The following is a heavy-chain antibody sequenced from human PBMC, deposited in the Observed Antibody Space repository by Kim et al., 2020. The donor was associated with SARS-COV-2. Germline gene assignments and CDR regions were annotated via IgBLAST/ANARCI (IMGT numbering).Heavy chain of an antibody. CDR3: ARSRGRYCSGGSCYSTQAVDY. V-gene: IGHV1-2*02. Sequence: ASVKVSCKASGYTFTGYYMHWVRQAPGQGLEWMGWINPNSGGTNYAQKFQGRVTMTRDTSISTAYMELSRLRSDDTAVYYCARSRGRYCSGGSCYSTQAVDYWGQGTLVTVSS. CDR2: INPNSGGT. D-gene: IGHD2-15*01. CDR1: GYTFTGYY. J-gene: IGHJ4*02.